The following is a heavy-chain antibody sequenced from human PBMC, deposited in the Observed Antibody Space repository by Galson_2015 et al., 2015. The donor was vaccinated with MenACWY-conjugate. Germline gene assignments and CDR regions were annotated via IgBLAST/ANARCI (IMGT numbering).Heavy chain of an antibody. CDR2: IYHSGAT. J-gene: IGHJ5*02. D-gene: IGHD4-17*01. Sequence: SWTWVRQSPEKGLEWIGHIYHSGATNYNPSLQSRVIISADASKGQISLNLASVSAADTAVYFCARRATTGWFDPWGQGTLVTVSS. CDR1: S. V-gene: IGHV4-59*13. CDR3: ARRATTGWFDP.